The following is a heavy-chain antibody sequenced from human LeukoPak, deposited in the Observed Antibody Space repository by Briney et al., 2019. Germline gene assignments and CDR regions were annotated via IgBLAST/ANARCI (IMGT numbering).Heavy chain of an antibody. CDR2: ISSSSSYI. J-gene: IGHJ6*03. D-gene: IGHD4-17*01. Sequence: GGSLRLSCAASGFTFSSYSMNWVRQAPGKGLEWVSSISSSSSYIYYADSVKGRFTISRDNAKNSLYLQMNSLRAEDTAVYYCARFSGTVTTSGYYYYYMDVWGKGTTVTVSS. CDR1: GFTFSSYS. CDR3: ARFSGTVTTSGYYYYYMDV. V-gene: IGHV3-21*01.